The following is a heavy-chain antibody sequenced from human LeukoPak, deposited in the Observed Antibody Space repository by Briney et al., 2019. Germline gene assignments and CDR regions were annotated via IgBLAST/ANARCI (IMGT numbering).Heavy chain of an antibody. D-gene: IGHD4-11*01. CDR1: GGSISSYY. CDR3: ARHRLTTVNRVSYYGMDV. Sequence: SETLSLTCTVSGGSISSYYWSWIRQPPGKGLEWIGYIYYSGSTNYNPSLKSRVIMSLDTSKNQFSLKLNSATAADTAVYYCARHRLTTVNRVSYYGMDVWGQGTTVTVSS. V-gene: IGHV4-59*08. J-gene: IGHJ6*02. CDR2: IYYSGST.